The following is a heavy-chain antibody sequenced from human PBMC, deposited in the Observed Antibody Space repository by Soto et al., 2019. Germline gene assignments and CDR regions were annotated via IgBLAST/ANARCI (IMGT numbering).Heavy chain of an antibody. CDR1: GGSIGSGGYY. J-gene: IGHJ4*02. V-gene: IGHV4-31*03. Sequence: QVQLQESGPGLVKPSQTLSLTCTVSGGSIGSGGYYWNWIRQHPGKGLEWIANIYYSGTTYYNPYLKSRVTISVDTSKNHFALKLSSMTAADTAVDYCARDRWGDFDYWGQGTLDTVSS. CDR3: ARDRWGDFDY. CDR2: IYYSGTT. D-gene: IGHD3-16*01.